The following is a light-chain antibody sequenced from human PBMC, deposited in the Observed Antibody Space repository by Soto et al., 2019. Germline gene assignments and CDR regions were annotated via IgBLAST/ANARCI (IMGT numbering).Light chain of an antibody. Sequence: QSALTQPPSVSGSPGQSVTISCTGTSSDVGSYNRVSWYQQPPGTAPKLMIYEVSNRPSGVPDRFSGSKSGNTASLAISGLQAEDDADYYCSSYTSNNNYVFGTGTKVTVL. CDR2: EVS. CDR3: SSYTSNNNYV. V-gene: IGLV2-18*02. CDR1: SSDVGSYNR. J-gene: IGLJ1*01.